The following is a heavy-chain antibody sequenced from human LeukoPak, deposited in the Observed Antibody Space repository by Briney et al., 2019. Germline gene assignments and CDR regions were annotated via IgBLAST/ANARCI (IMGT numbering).Heavy chain of an antibody. CDR1: GGSISSGSYY. V-gene: IGHV4-61*02. Sequence: PSETLSLTCTVSGGSISSGSYYWSWIRQPAGKGLEWIGRIYTSGSTNYNPSLKSRVTISVDTSKNQFSLKPSSVTAADTAVYYCARGREVLRFLEWLLTFDYWGQGTLVTVSS. J-gene: IGHJ4*02. CDR2: IYTSGST. D-gene: IGHD3-3*01. CDR3: ARGREVLRFLEWLLTFDY.